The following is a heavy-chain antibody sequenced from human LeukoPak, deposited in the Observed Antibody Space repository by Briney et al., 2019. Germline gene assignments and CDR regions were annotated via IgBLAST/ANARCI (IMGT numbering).Heavy chain of an antibody. J-gene: IGHJ4*02. CDR2: IYSDGST. CDR1: GFSVSSSY. V-gene: IGHV3-53*01. Sequence: GGSLRLSCAASGFSVSSSYMSWVRQAPGKGLEGVSVIYSDGSTYYPDSVKGRFTISRDNSKNTLYLQMSSLRTEDTAVYYCARDSEVRGVSLPDYWGQGTLVTVSS. D-gene: IGHD3-10*01. CDR3: ARDSEVRGVSLPDY.